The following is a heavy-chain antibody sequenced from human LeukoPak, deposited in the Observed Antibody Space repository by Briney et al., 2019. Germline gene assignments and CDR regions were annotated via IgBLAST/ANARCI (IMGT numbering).Heavy chain of an antibody. CDR3: ATREGRPVGAIGTFDI. D-gene: IGHD1-26*01. J-gene: IGHJ3*02. CDR2: FDPEDGET. CDR1: GYTFTSYD. V-gene: IGHV1-24*01. Sequence: ASVNVSCKASGYTFTSYDINWVRQASGQGLEGMGGFDPEDGETIYAQKFQGRVTMTEDTSTDTAYMELSSLRSEDTAVYYCATREGRPVGAIGTFDIWGQGTMVTVSS.